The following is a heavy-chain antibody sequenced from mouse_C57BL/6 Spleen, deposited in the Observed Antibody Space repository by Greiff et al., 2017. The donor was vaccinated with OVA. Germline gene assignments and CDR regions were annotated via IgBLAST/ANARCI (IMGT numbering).Heavy chain of an antibody. CDR1: GYTFTSYW. CDR2: IHPNSGST. V-gene: IGHV1-64*01. D-gene: IGHD2-3*01. J-gene: IGHJ4*01. Sequence: QVQLQQPGAELVKPGASVKLSCKASGYTFTSYWMHWVKQRPGQGLEWIGMIHPNSGSTNYNEKFKSKATLTVDKSSSTAYMQISSLTSEDSAVYYCARSNDGYYGYAMDYWGQGTSVTVSS. CDR3: ARSNDGYYGYAMDY.